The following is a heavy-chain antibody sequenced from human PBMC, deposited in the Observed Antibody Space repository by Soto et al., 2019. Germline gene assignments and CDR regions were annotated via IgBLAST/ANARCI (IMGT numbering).Heavy chain of an antibody. CDR2: INHSGST. D-gene: IGHD6-13*01. J-gene: IGHJ6*02. V-gene: IGHV4-34*01. Sequence: SETLSLTCAVYGGSFSGYYWSWIRQPPGKGLEWIGEINHSGSTNYNPSLKGRVTISVDTSKNQFPLKLSSVTAADTAVYYCARTGRKAAAGTIPRCAQQNYYYGMDVWGQGTTVTVSS. CDR1: GGSFSGYY. CDR3: ARTGRKAAAGTIPRCAQQNYYYGMDV.